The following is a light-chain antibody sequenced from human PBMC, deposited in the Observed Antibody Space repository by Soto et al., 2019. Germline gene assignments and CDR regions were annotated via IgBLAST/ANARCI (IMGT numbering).Light chain of an antibody. J-gene: IGLJ1*01. Sequence: QSALTQPRSVSGSPGQSVTISCTGTSSDIGGYNFVSWYQHHPGKAPKLMISDVSKRPSGVPDRFSGSKSGNTASLTISGLQAEDEADYYCCSYAGSSFVFGTGTKLTVL. CDR3: CSYAGSSFV. CDR1: SSDIGGYNF. V-gene: IGLV2-11*01. CDR2: DVS.